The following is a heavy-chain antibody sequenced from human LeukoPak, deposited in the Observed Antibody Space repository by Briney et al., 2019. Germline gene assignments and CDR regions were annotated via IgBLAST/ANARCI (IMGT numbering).Heavy chain of an antibody. Sequence: GRSLRLSCAASGFTFSSYSIHWVRQTPGKGLEWVSAISYDGTQKFYADSVKGRFTLSRDNSKDTLYLQMNSLTTEDTAVYSCARERAAAASSSDFDYWGQGTLVTVSS. J-gene: IGHJ4*02. CDR3: ARERAAAASSSDFDY. D-gene: IGHD6-13*01. CDR1: GFTFSSYS. V-gene: IGHV3-30*04. CDR2: ISYDGTQK.